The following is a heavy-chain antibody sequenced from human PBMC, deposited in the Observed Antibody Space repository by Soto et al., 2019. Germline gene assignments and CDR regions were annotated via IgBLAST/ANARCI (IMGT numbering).Heavy chain of an antibody. D-gene: IGHD6-13*01. J-gene: IGHJ4*02. Sequence: SETLSLTCTVSGGSISSSSYYWGWIRQPPGKGLEWIGSIYYSGSTYYNPSLKSRVTISVDTSKNQFSLKLSSVTAADTAVYYCARLVTAAGRNDYFDYWGQGTLVTVSS. CDR3: ARLVTAAGRNDYFDY. CDR1: GGSISSSSYY. V-gene: IGHV4-39*01. CDR2: IYYSGST.